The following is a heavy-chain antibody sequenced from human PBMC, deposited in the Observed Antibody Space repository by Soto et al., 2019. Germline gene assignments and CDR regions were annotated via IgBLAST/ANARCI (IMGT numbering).Heavy chain of an antibody. V-gene: IGHV4-39*01. CDR2: IYYSGST. J-gene: IGHJ4*02. D-gene: IGHD3-10*01. CDR3: ASLPMAGFDY. CDR1: GGSISSSSYY. Sequence: TLSLTCTVSGGSISSSSYYWGWIRQPPGKGLEWIGSIYYSGSTYYNPSLKSRVTISVDTSKNQFSLKLSSVTAADTAVYYCASLPMAGFDYWGQGTLVTVSS.